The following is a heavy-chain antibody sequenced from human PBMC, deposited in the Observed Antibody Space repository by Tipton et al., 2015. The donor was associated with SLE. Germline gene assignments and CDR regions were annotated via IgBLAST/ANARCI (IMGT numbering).Heavy chain of an antibody. CDR2: ISYGNT. J-gene: IGHJ4*02. Sequence: TLSLTCTVSGGSISGYYWSWIRQPPGKGLEWLGYISYGNTKYNPSLRSRLTISVDTSKNQFSLRLSSVTAADTAVYFCARSTTTMNLPRFDFWGLGTLVTVSS. CDR3: ARSTTTMNLPRFDF. CDR1: GGSISGYY. D-gene: IGHD4-17*01. V-gene: IGHV4-59*01.